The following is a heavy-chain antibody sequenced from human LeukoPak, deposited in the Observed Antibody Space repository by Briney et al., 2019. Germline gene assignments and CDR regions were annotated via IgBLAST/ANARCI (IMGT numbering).Heavy chain of an antibody. CDR1: GFTFSDYY. D-gene: IGHD3-16*02. J-gene: IGHJ4*02. CDR3: AKVGGYYDYVWGSYRYRLGNHFDY. V-gene: IGHV3-23*01. Sequence: GGSLRLSCAASGFTFSDYYMSWIRQAPGKGLEWVSAISGSGGSTYYADSVKGRFTISRDNSKNTLYLQMNSLRAEDTAVYYCAKVGGYYDYVWGSYRYRLGNHFDYWGQGTLVTVSS. CDR2: ISGSGGST.